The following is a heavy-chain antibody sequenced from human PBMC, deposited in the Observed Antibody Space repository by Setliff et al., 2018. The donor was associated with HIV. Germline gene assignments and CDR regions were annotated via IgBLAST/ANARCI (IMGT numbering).Heavy chain of an antibody. CDR2: INAGNGDT. J-gene: IGHJ4*02. CDR3: ARDPLVGAPDYFDY. Sequence: ASVKVSCKASGDTFTTYALHWVRQAPGQRLEWMGWINAGNGDTKSSQKFQGRVTITRDTSASTAYMELSSLRAEDTAVYYCARDPLVGAPDYFDYWGQGTLVTVSS. D-gene: IGHD1-26*01. V-gene: IGHV1-3*01. CDR1: GDTFTTYA.